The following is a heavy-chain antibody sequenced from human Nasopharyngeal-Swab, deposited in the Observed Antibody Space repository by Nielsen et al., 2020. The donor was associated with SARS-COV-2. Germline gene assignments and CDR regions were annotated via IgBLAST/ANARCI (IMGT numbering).Heavy chain of an antibody. CDR3: TRGDTVTILTYFDY. D-gene: IGHD4-17*01. Sequence: GESLKISCAASGFTFSSYAMHWVRQAPGKGLEWVAVISYDGSNKYYADSVKGRFTISRDNSKNTLYLQMNSLRAEDTAVYYCTRGDTVTILTYFDYWGQGTLVTVSS. J-gene: IGHJ4*01. CDR2: ISYDGSNK. CDR1: GFTFSSYA. V-gene: IGHV3-30-3*01.